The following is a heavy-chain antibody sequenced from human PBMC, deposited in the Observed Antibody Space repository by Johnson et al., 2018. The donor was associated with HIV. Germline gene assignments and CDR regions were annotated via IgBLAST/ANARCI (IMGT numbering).Heavy chain of an antibody. D-gene: IGHD6-19*01. CDR1: RFTFSSYA. CDR2: IRYDGRNK. CDR3: ARDSEDSSGFGAFDI. Sequence: QVQLVESGGGLVQPGGSLRLSCAASRFTFSSYALHWVRQAPGKGLEWVAFIRYDGRNKHNADSVKGRFTISRDNAKNSLFLQMNSLRAEDTAVYYCARDSEDSSGFGAFDIWGQGTVVTVSS. J-gene: IGHJ3*02. V-gene: IGHV3-30*02.